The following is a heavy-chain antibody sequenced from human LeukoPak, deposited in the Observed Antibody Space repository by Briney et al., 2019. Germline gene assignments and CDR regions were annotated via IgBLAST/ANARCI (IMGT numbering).Heavy chain of an antibody. Sequence: PSGTLSLTCTVSGGSISSGDYYWSWIRQPPGKGLEWIGYIYYSGSTYYNPSLKSRVTISVDTSKNQFSLKLSSVTAADTAVYYCARAGYGLWGGLAENWFDPWGQGTLVTVSS. J-gene: IGHJ5*02. CDR3: ARAGYGLWGGLAENWFDP. D-gene: IGHD5-18*01. CDR1: GGSISSGDYY. CDR2: IYYSGST. V-gene: IGHV4-30-4*01.